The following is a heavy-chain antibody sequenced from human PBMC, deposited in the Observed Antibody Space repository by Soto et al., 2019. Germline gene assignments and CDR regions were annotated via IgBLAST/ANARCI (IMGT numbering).Heavy chain of an antibody. CDR1: GFTFSSYA. Sequence: VGSLRLSCAASGFTFSSYAMHWVRQAPGKGLEWVAVISYDGSNKYYADSVKGRFNISRDNSKNTLYLQMNSLRAEDTAVYYCASITGTTIDYWGQGTLVTVSS. V-gene: IGHV3-30-3*01. CDR3: ASITGTTIDY. J-gene: IGHJ4*02. CDR2: ISYDGSNK. D-gene: IGHD1-7*01.